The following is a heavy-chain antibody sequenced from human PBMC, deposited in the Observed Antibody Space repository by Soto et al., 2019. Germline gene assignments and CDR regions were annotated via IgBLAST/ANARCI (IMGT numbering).Heavy chain of an antibody. Sequence: EVQLVETGGGLIRPGGSLRLSCAASGFFVNTNYMSWVRQAPGKGLEWVSVIYSDGSTYYADSVKGRFTISRDNSKNTGYLHMNSLRADDTAVYYCARDGCPDIRGQGTMVTVSS. V-gene: IGHV3-53*02. CDR1: GFFVNTNY. J-gene: IGHJ3*02. CDR3: ARDGCPDI. CDR2: IYSDGST. D-gene: IGHD2-2*01.